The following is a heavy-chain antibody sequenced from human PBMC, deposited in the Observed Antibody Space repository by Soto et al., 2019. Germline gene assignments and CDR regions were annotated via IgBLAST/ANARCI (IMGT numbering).Heavy chain of an antibody. D-gene: IGHD6-6*01. V-gene: IGHV3-23*01. CDR3: AKWIAARPDYYYYMDV. Sequence: QLLESGGGLVQPGGSLRLSCAASGFTFSSYAKSWVRQAPGKGLEWVSTISSTGSSTYYADSVKGRLPISRDNSKNTLYLQMNSLRAEDTAVYYCAKWIAARPDYYYYMDVWGKGTTVTVSS. CDR2: ISSTGSST. CDR1: GFTFSSYA. J-gene: IGHJ6*03.